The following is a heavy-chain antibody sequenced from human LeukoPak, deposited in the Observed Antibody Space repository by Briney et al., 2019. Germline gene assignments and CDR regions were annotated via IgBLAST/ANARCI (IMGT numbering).Heavy chain of an antibody. CDR3: ARENYYDSRGYSD. CDR2: IYYSGST. J-gene: IGHJ4*02. Sequence: SETLSLTCTVSGGSISSGDYYWSWIRQPPGKGLEWIGYIYYSGSTYYNPSLKSRVTISVDTSKNQFSLKLSSVTAADTAVYYCARENYYDSRGYSDWGQGTLVTVSS. V-gene: IGHV4-30-4*01. CDR1: GGSISSGDYY. D-gene: IGHD3-22*01.